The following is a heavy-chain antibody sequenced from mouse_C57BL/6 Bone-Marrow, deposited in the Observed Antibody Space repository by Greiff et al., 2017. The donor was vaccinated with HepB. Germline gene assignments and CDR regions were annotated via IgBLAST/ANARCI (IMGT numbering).Heavy chain of an antibody. J-gene: IGHJ2*01. CDR3: ARSSYYGSSPLFDY. CDR2: IYPGNGDT. D-gene: IGHD1-1*01. Sequence: LQESGAELVRPGASVKMSCKASGYTFTSYNMHWVKQTPRQGLEWIGAIYPGNGDTSYNQKFKGKATLTVDKSSSTAYMQLSSLTSEDSAVYFCARSSYYGSSPLFDYWGQGTTLTVSS. CDR1: GYTFTSYN. V-gene: IGHV1-12*01.